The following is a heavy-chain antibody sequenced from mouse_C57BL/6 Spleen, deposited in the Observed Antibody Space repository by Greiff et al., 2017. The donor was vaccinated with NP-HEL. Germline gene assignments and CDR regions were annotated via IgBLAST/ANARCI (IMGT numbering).Heavy chain of an antibody. Sequence: EVKLMESGGGLVKPGGSLKLSCAASGFTFSDYGMHWVRQAPEKGLEWVAYISSGSSTIYYADTVKGRFTISRDNAKNTLFLQMTSLRSEDTAMYYCARDYYGSSCGGYFDVWGTGTTVTVSS. CDR2: ISSGSSTI. CDR1: GFTFSDYG. V-gene: IGHV5-17*01. D-gene: IGHD1-1*01. J-gene: IGHJ1*03. CDR3: ARDYYGSSCGGYFDV.